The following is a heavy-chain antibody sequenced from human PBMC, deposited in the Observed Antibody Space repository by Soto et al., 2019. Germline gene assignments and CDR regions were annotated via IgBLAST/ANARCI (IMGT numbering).Heavy chain of an antibody. CDR3: ARLGYCSGGSCSADAFDI. V-gene: IGHV3-72*01. Sequence: GGSLRLSCAASGFTFSDHYMDWVRQAPGKGLEWVGRTRNKANSYTTEYAASVKGRFTISRDDSKNSLYLQMNSLKTEDTAVYYCARLGYCSGGSCSADAFDIWGQGTMVTVSS. D-gene: IGHD2-15*01. J-gene: IGHJ3*02. CDR1: GFTFSDHY. CDR2: TRNKANSYTT.